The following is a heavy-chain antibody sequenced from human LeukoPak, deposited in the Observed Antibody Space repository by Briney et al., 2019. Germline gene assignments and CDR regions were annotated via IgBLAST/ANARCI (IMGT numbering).Heavy chain of an antibody. CDR3: AKMSGPWTTVTTKWYFDY. J-gene: IGHJ4*02. CDR2: ISGSGGST. CDR1: GFTFSSYA. D-gene: IGHD4-17*01. Sequence: PGGSLRLSCAASGFTFSSYAMSWVRQAPGKGREWGSAISGSGGSTYYADSGKGRFTISRDNSNNTLYLQMKSLRAEDTAVYYCAKMSGPWTTVTTKWYFDYWGQGTLVTVSS. V-gene: IGHV3-23*01.